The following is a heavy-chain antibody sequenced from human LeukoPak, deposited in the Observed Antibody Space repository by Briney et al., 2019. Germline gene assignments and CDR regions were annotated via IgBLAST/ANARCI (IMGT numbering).Heavy chain of an antibody. Sequence: ASVKVSCKASGYTFTSYGISWVRQAPGQGLEWMGWISAYNGNTNYAQKLQGRVIMTTDTSTSTAYMELRSLRSDDTAVYYCALVVVAATYSYWGQGTLVTVSS. V-gene: IGHV1-18*01. CDR1: GYTFTSYG. CDR2: ISAYNGNT. J-gene: IGHJ4*02. CDR3: ALVVVAATYSY. D-gene: IGHD2-15*01.